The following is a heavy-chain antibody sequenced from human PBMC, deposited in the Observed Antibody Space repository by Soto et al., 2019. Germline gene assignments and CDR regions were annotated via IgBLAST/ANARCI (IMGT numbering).Heavy chain of an antibody. CDR3: ARDSHGVGASLGLVGVWFDP. J-gene: IGHJ5*02. CDR2: IYYSGST. Sequence: QVQLQESGPGLVKPSQTLSLTCTVSGGSISSGGYYWSWIRQHPGKGLEWIGYIYYSGSTYYNPSLKNRVTISVDTSKNQFSLKLRSVTAADTAVYYCARDSHGVGASLGLVGVWFDPWGQVTLVTVSS. CDR1: GGSISSGGYY. D-gene: IGHD1-26*01. V-gene: IGHV4-31*03.